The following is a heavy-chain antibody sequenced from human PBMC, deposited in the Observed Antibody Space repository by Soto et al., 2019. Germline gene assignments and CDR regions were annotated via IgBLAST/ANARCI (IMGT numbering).Heavy chain of an antibody. D-gene: IGHD5-12*01. CDR1: GDSVSSNTAS. V-gene: IGHV6-1*01. Sequence: SQTLSLTCVISGDSVSSNTASWNWVRQSPSRDLEWLRRTYSRSKWYNDYAISVKSRIIINPDTSKNHFSLQLNSVTHEDTAVYYCAKGDNLGPKTGYAFDPWGQGILVTVSS. CDR2: TYSRSKWYN. J-gene: IGHJ5*02. CDR3: AKGDNLGPKTGYAFDP.